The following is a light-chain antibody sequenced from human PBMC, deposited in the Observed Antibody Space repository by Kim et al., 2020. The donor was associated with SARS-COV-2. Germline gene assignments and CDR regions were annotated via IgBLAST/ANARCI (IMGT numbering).Light chain of an antibody. CDR2: DAS. Sequence: ASVGETVTITCRASQRSDRWLAWYQQKPGKAPNLLIYDASNLKSGVPSRFSGSGSGTEFTLTISGVHPDDFATYYCQQYNIYPLTFGGGTKVDIK. V-gene: IGKV1-5*01. CDR3: QQYNIYPLT. CDR1: QRSDRW. J-gene: IGKJ4*01.